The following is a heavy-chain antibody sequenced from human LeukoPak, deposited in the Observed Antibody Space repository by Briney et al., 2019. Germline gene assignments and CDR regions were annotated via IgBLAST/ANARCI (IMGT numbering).Heavy chain of an antibody. V-gene: IGHV1-18*01. CDR2: LSAYNGNT. D-gene: IGHD6-6*01. CDR3: ARNRYSSSTMSFDV. CDR1: GYSFTSYG. J-gene: IGHJ3*01. Sequence: ASVKVSCKASGYSFTSYGLTWVRQAPGQGLEWMGWLSAYNGNTNYAQNLQDRVIMTTDTSTSTAYMELRSLRSDDTAAYYCARNRYSSSTMSFDVWGQGTMVTVSS.